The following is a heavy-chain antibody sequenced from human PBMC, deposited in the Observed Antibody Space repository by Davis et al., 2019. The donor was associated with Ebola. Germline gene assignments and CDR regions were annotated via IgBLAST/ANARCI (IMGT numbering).Heavy chain of an antibody. CDR1: GFSVTDNH. Sequence: PGGSLRLSCAAFGFSVTDNHMTWVRQAPGKGLEWVSLIYIGGNTYYGDSVKGRFTISRDNSQNTLDLEMNTLRVDDTAVYYCARVGRGIGVWGQGTLVTVSS. V-gene: IGHV3-53*01. D-gene: IGHD2-15*01. J-gene: IGHJ4*02. CDR3: ARVGRGIGV. CDR2: IYIGGNT.